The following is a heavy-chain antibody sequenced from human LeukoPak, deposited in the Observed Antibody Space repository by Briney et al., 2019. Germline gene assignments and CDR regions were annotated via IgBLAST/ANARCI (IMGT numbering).Heavy chain of an antibody. CDR1: GFTFNNFW. Sequence: RGSLRLSCAASGFTFNNFWMSWVRQAPGKGLEWVANIKQNGSKTYYADSVKGRFTVSRDDAKNSLYLQMNSLRAEDTAVYYCARIPYSGTWYWFDPWGQGTLVTVSS. V-gene: IGHV3-7*03. J-gene: IGHJ5*02. D-gene: IGHD6-13*01. CDR3: ARIPYSGTWYWFDP. CDR2: IKQNGSKT.